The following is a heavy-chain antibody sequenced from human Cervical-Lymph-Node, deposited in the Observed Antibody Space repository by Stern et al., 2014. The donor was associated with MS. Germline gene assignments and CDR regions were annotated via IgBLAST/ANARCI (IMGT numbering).Heavy chain of an antibody. Sequence: VQLVESGAEVKKPGASVKVSCKSSGYSFTGYPIQLVRQAPGQGLEGLGWIKPLSGDTNYAQKFHGRVTMTRDTSISTAYMELTNLRSDDTAVYYCARQIVIVTAPFDFWGQGTLVTVSS. CDR1: GYSFTGYP. V-gene: IGHV1-2*02. CDR2: IKPLSGDT. J-gene: IGHJ4*02. CDR3: ARQIVIVTAPFDF. D-gene: IGHD2/OR15-2a*01.